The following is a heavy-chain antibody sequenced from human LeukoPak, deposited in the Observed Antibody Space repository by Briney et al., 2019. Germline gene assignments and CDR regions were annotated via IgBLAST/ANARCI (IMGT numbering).Heavy chain of an antibody. D-gene: IGHD6-6*01. CDR1: GGSISSGDYY. CDR3: ARLSYSSSSCWFDP. V-gene: IGHV4-30-4*08. Sequence: SQTLSLTCTVSGGSISSGDYYWSWIRQPPGKGLELNGYNYYSGSTYHNPDLKSRVTISVDTSQKHCSLKLSSVTAADTAVYYCARLSYSSSSCWFDPWGQGTLVTVSS. CDR2: NYYSGST. J-gene: IGHJ5*02.